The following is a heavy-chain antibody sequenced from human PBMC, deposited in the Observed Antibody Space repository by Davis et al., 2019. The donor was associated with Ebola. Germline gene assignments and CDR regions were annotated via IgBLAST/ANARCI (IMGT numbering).Heavy chain of an antibody. Sequence: GSLRLSCTVSGGSVSTGSYHWNWIRQPPGKGLEWIGYIYYTGSTKYNPSLKSRVAMSVDTSKNQFSLRLNSVTAADTAVYYCTRGAVGWNWFDPWGQGTLVTVSS. V-gene: IGHV4-61*01. J-gene: IGHJ5*02. CDR1: GGSVSTGSYH. CDR3: TRGAVGWNWFDP. D-gene: IGHD4-23*01. CDR2: IYYTGST.